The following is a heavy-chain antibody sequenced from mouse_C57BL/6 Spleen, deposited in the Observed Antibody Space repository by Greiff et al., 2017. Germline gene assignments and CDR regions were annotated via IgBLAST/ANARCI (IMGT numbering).Heavy chain of an antibody. CDR3: TPDGYYLGWFAY. CDR2: IDPENGDT. D-gene: IGHD2-3*01. CDR1: GFNIKDDY. V-gene: IGHV14-4*01. J-gene: IGHJ3*01. Sequence: EVQRVESGAELVRPGASVKLSCTASGFNIKDDYMHWVKQRPEQGLEWIGWIDPENGDTEYASKFQGKATITADTSSNTAYLQLSSLTSEDTAVYYCTPDGYYLGWFAYWGQGTLVTVSA.